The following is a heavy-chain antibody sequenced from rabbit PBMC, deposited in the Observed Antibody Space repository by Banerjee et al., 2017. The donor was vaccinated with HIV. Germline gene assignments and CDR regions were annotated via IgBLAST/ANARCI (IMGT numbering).Heavy chain of an antibody. J-gene: IGHJ4*01. CDR2: IYTGSSGTT. CDR3: ARESGSAGAGYAL. D-gene: IGHD6-1*01. CDR1: GFSFSSSYY. V-gene: IGHV1S40*01. Sequence: DLVKPEGSLTLTCTASGFSFSSSYYMCWVRQAPGKGLEWIACIYTGSSGTTYYASWAKGRFTISKTSSTTVTLQMTSLTAADTATYFCARESGSAGAGYALWGPGTLVTVS.